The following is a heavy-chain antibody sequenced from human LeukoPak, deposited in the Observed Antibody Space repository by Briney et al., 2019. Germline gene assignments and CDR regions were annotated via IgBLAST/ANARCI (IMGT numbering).Heavy chain of an antibody. Sequence: ASVKVSCKASGGTFSSYAISWVRQAPGQGLEWMGGIIPIFGTANYAQKFQGRVTITADESTSTAYMELSSLRSEDTAVYYCARRTRYFDWLSLHDAFDTWGQGTMVTVSS. V-gene: IGHV1-69*13. J-gene: IGHJ3*02. CDR3: ARRTRYFDWLSLHDAFDT. CDR1: GGTFSSYA. D-gene: IGHD3-9*01. CDR2: IIPIFGTA.